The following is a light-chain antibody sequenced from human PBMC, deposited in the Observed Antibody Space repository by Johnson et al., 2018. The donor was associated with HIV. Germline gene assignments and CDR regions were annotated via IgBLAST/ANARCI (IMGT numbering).Light chain of an antibody. CDR3: ATWHRSLKTGGV. V-gene: IGLV1-51*02. CDR1: SSNIGSNY. Sequence: QSVLTQSPSVSAAPGQKVTISCSGSSSNIGSNYVSWYQQLPGTAPKLLIYENTERPSGIPDRFSGSKSGTSSTLGITGPPPGDAADYYCATWHRSLKTGGVFGTGTKVTVL. CDR2: ENT. J-gene: IGLJ1*01.